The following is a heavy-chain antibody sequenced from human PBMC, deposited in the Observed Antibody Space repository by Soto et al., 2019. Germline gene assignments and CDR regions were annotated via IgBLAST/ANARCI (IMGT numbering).Heavy chain of an antibody. CDR3: AKDMVPSSGWPPGDY. D-gene: IGHD6-19*01. CDR2: ISWDGGST. CDR1: GFTFDDYT. V-gene: IGHV3-43*01. J-gene: IGHJ4*02. Sequence: EVQLVESGGVVVQPGGSLRLSCAASGFTFDDYTMHWVRQAPGKGLEWVSLISWDGGSTYYADSVKGRFTISRDNSKNSLYLQMNSLRTEDTALSYCAKDMVPSSGWPPGDYWGQGTLVTVSS.